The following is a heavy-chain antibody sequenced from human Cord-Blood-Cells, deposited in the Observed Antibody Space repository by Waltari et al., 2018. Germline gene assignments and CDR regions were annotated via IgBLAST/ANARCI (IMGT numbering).Heavy chain of an antibody. CDR1: GGSFSGYY. V-gene: IGHV4-34*01. CDR3: ARLVVVVASFDL. Sequence: QVQLQQWGAGLLKPSETLSLTCAVYGGSFSGYYWSWIRQPPGKGLEWIWEINHSGSTNYNPSLKSRVTISVDTSKNQFSLKLSSVTAADTAVYYCARLVVVVASFDLWGRGTLVTVSS. J-gene: IGHJ2*01. CDR2: INHSGST. D-gene: IGHD2-15*01.